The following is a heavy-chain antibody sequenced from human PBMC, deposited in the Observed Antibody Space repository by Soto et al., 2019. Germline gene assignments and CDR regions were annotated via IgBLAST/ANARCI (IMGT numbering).Heavy chain of an antibody. J-gene: IGHJ5*02. Sequence: ASVKVSCKASGYTFTSYGISWVRQAPGQGLEWMGWIGAYNGNTNYAQKLQGRVTMTTDTSTSTAYMELRSLRSDDTAVYYCARDDTYYDSSGYWIPNWFDPWGQRTLVTVSS. D-gene: IGHD3-22*01. CDR2: IGAYNGNT. CDR3: ARDDTYYDSSGYWIPNWFDP. V-gene: IGHV1-18*01. CDR1: GYTFTSYG.